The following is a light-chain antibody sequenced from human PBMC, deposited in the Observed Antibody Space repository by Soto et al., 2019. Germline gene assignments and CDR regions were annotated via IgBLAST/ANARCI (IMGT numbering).Light chain of an antibody. V-gene: IGLV2-14*01. CDR1: SSDVGGYNF. CDR3: SSYTTTSTPFV. J-gene: IGLJ1*01. CDR2: EVN. Sequence: QSVLTQLASVSGSPGQSITISCTGTSSDVGGYNFVSWYQHHPGKAPKLMIYEVNNRPSGVSNRFSGSKSGNTASLTISGLQAEDEAEYYCSSYTTTSTPFVFGTGTKVTVL.